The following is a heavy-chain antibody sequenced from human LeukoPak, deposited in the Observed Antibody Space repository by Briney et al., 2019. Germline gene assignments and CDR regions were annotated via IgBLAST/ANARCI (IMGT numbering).Heavy chain of an antibody. J-gene: IGHJ4*02. CDR3: AKDEGSGYYYPPDY. Sequence: GGSLRLSCAASGLTFGDYTMHWVRQAPGKGLEWVSLISRNGAATKYAGSVRGRFTVSRDNSQNSLFLQMNSLRAEDTALYYCAKDEGSGYYYPPDYWGQGTLVTVSS. CDR2: ISRNGAAT. D-gene: IGHD3-22*01. CDR1: GLTFGDYT. V-gene: IGHV3-43*01.